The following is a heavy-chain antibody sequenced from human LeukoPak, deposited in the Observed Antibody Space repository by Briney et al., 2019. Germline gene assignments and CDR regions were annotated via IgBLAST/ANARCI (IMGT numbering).Heavy chain of an antibody. CDR2: ISSSGGST. CDR3: AKDRLELSYFDY. J-gene: IGHJ4*02. V-gene: IGHV3-23*01. Sequence: GGSLRLSCAASGFTFRSYAMSWVRQAPGKGLEWVSAISSSGGSTYHADSVRGRFTISRDNSKNTQYLQMNSLRVEDTAVYYCAKDRLELSYFDYWGQGTLVTVSS. CDR1: GFTFRSYA. D-gene: IGHD1-7*01.